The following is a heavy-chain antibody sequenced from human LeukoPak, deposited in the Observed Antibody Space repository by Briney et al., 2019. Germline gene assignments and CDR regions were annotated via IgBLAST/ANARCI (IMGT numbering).Heavy chain of an antibody. CDR3: ARDGGEYRFLEWLSPPYMDV. D-gene: IGHD3-3*01. V-gene: IGHV3-20*04. Sequence: GGSLRLSCAASGFTVSSNYMSWVRQAPGKGLEWVSSINWSDGNTGYADSVKGRFTVSRDNAKNSLYLQMNSLRVEDTALYYCARDGGEYRFLEWLSPPYMDVWGKGTTVTVSS. CDR1: GFTVSSNY. J-gene: IGHJ6*03. CDR2: INWSDGNT.